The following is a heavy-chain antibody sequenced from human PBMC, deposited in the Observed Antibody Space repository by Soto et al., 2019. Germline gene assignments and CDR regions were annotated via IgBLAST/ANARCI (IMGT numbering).Heavy chain of an antibody. CDR3: ARAGAAPYYYYGMGV. D-gene: IGHD2-15*01. J-gene: IGHJ6*02. CDR2: ISTYNGDA. CDR1: GYTFSTSG. Sequence: ASVKVSCKAPGYTFSTSGMSWLRQAPGQGLEWMGWISTYNGDANDAPKFQDRVTMTSDTSTSTVYMELRSLRSDDTAVYYCARAGAAPYYYYGMGVWGQGTRVTVSS. V-gene: IGHV1-18*01.